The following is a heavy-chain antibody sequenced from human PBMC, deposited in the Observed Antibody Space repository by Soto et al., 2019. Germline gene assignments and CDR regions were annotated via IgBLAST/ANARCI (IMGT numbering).Heavy chain of an antibody. V-gene: IGHV4-30-2*01. CDR2: IYPSAMP. CDR3: ARERGGYGLFDS. D-gene: IGHD5-18*01. J-gene: IGHJ4*02. CDR1: GGSISNAAYS. Sequence: QLQLQESGSGLVKPSHTLSLTCTVSGGSISNAAYSWSWIRQPPGKGLEWIGYIYPSAMPFYNPSRRSRVTISIDRSNDQFSLNLKSVTAADTAVYYCARERGGYGLFDSWGQGTLVTVSS.